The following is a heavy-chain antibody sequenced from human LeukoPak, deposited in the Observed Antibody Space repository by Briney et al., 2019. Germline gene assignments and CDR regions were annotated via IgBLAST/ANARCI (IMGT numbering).Heavy chain of an antibody. CDR1: GFTFSSYD. V-gene: IGHV3-13*01. Sequence: GGSLRLSCAASGFTFSSYDMHWVRQATGKGLEWVSAIGTAGDTYYPGSVKGRFTVSRENAKNSLYLQMNSLRAGDTAVYYCARGSSGIPFDYWGQGTLVTVSS. CDR2: IGTAGDT. J-gene: IGHJ4*02. D-gene: IGHD1-26*01. CDR3: ARGSSGIPFDY.